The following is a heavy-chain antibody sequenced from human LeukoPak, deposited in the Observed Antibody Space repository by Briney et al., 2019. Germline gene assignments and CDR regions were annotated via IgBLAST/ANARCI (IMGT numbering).Heavy chain of an antibody. Sequence: GGSLRLSCAASGFTFSSYWMAWVRQAPGKGLEWVANINLDGSEKDCVDSLKGRCTISRDDAKNSLNLQVNTLRAEDTAVYYCARDSEKSSSFAFDIWGEGTVVTVFS. V-gene: IGHV3-7*01. CDR3: ARDSEKSSSFAFDI. D-gene: IGHD6-13*01. J-gene: IGHJ3*02. CDR2: INLDGSEK. CDR1: GFTFSSYW.